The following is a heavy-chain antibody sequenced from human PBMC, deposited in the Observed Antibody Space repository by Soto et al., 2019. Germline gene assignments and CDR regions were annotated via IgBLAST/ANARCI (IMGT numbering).Heavy chain of an antibody. J-gene: IGHJ3*02. V-gene: IGHV4-34*01. CDR1: GGSFSGYY. CDR3: ARERGGYCSSTSCPDAFDS. CDR2: INHSGST. D-gene: IGHD2-2*01. Sequence: SETLSLTCAVYGGSFSGYYWSWIRQPPGKGLEWIGEINHSGSTNYNPSLKSRVTISVDTSKNQFSLKLSSVTAADTAVYYCARERGGYCSSTSCPDAFDSWGQAIRVT.